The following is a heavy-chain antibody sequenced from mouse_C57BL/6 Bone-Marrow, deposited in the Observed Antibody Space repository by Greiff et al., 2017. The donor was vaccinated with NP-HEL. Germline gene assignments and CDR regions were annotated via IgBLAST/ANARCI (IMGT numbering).Heavy chain of an antibody. J-gene: IGHJ2*01. CDR3: AEGSFFDY. CDR2: ISYDGSN. Sequence: EVQLVESGPGLVKPSQSLSLTCSVTGYSITSGYYWNWIRQFPGNKLEWMGYISYDGSNNYNPSLKNRISITRDTSKNQFFLKLNSVTTEDTATYYCAEGSFFDYWGQGTTLTVSS. V-gene: IGHV3-6*01. CDR1: GYSITSGYY. D-gene: IGHD1-1*02.